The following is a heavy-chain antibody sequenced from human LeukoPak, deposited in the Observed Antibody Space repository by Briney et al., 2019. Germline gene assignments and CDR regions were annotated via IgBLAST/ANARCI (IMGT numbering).Heavy chain of an antibody. Sequence: SQTLSLTCTVSGGSISNGSYYWSWIRQPAGKGLEWIGRIYTSGSTNYNPSLKSRVTISVDTSKNQFSLKLSSVTAADTAVYYCARVPVLRFLENPEHGGFDPWGQGTLVTVSS. CDR1: GGSISNGSYY. V-gene: IGHV4-61*02. CDR3: ARVPVLRFLENPEHGGFDP. J-gene: IGHJ5*02. CDR2: IYTSGST. D-gene: IGHD3-3*01.